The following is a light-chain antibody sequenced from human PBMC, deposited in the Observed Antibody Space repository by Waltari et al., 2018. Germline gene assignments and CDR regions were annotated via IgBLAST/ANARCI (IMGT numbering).Light chain of an antibody. CDR3: SSYAGGSSLM. CDR2: EVT. CDR1: STVVEGYDP. Sequence: QPALTQPPSASGSPGQSFTISCTGLSTVVEGYDPFFWYQQHPGKAPKLLIYEVTKRPSGVPDRFSGSKSDNTASLAVSGLQAEDEADYYCSSYAGGSSLMFGGGTKLTVL. V-gene: IGLV2-8*01. J-gene: IGLJ3*02.